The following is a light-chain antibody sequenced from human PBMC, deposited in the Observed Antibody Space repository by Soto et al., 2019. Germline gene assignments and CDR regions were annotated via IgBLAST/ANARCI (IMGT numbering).Light chain of an antibody. CDR2: GPS. CDR3: LQFNTWPRK. Sequence: EIVMTQSPATLSVSPGERVTLFCRASQSVSNSLAWYQQKPGQPLRPLIYGPSTRATDIPARFTGSGSGTEFTLIISRLQSEDCGVYYCLQFNTWPRKFGQGTKVEIK. CDR1: QSVSNS. V-gene: IGKV3-15*01. J-gene: IGKJ1*01.